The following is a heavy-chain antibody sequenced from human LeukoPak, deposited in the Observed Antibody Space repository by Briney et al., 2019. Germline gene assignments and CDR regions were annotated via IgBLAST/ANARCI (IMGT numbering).Heavy chain of an antibody. CDR3: AKDLACGGDCYLRYFDY. D-gene: IGHD2-21*02. CDR1: GFTFSSYA. CDR2: ISGSGGST. Sequence: GGSLRLSCAASGFTFSSYAMSWVRQAPGKGLEWVSAISGSGGSTYYADSVKGRFTISRDNSKNTLYPQMNSLRAEDTAVYYCAKDLACGGDCYLRYFDYWGQGTLVTVSS. V-gene: IGHV3-23*01. J-gene: IGHJ4*02.